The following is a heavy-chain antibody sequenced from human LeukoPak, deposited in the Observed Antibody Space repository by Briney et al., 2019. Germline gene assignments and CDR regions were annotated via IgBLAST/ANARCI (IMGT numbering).Heavy chain of an antibody. CDR2: IYYSGST. D-gene: IGHD3-16*01. CDR1: GGAFSSYY. Sequence: PSETLSLTCTVSGGAFSSYYWNWIREPPGKGLEWIGYIYYSGSTNYNISLKSRVTMSVEKSKNQFSLKLSSVTAADTAVYYCARGGGNTFLGDYWGQGTLVTVSS. J-gene: IGHJ4*02. V-gene: IGHV4-59*01. CDR3: ARGGGNTFLGDY.